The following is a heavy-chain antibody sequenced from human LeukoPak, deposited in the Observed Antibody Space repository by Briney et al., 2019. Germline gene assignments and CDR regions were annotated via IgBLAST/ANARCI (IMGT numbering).Heavy chain of an antibody. CDR3: GRVLNTPKLLDS. CDR2: VFHLQTVRT. J-gene: IGHJ4*02. V-gene: IGHV4-38-2*01. CDR1: DASIRGTFY. Sequence: PSDTLSLTCALSDASIRGTFYWAWFRQPPGKALEWIGTVFHLQTVRTFSNPSLGSRISMSLDTSLNEFYLNLTSVTAADTALYFCGRVLNTPKLLDSWGRGTLVTVSS. D-gene: IGHD2-15*01.